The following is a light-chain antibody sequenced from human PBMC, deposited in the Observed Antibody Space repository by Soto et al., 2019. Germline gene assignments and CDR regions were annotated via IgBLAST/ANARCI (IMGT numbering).Light chain of an antibody. CDR3: QQYYATPFT. J-gene: IGKJ3*01. Sequence: DLVLAPSPDSLAVSLGERATINCKSSQSVLYSSNNKSYLAWYQQKPRQPPKLLIYWASTRESGVPDRFSGSGSGTDFTLTISSLQAEDVAVYYCQQYYATPFTFGPGTKVDIK. CDR1: QSVLYSSNNKSY. V-gene: IGKV4-1*01. CDR2: WAS.